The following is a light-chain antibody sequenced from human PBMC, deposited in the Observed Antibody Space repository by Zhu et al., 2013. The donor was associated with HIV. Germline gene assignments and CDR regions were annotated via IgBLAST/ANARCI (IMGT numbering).Light chain of an antibody. CDR2: GTS. CDR3: QQYDTSPLT. V-gene: IGKV3-20*01. Sequence: EIVLTQSPATLSVSPGERATLSCRASQSVGTNYLAWYQQKPGQAPSLLIYGTSSRATGIPDRFSGSGSGTDFSLTISRLEPEDFAVYYCQQYDTSPLTFGGGTKVEIK. J-gene: IGKJ4*01. CDR1: QSVGTNY.